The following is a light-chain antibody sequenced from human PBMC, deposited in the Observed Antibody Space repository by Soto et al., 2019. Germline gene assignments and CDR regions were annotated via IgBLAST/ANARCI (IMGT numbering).Light chain of an antibody. CDR3: EQYGSSPRT. CDR1: QSVSSNY. J-gene: IGKJ1*01. CDR2: GIS. V-gene: IGKV3-20*01. Sequence: EIVLTQSPCTRSLSPGERAIPSCSVSQSVSSNYFAWYQQKPGQAPRLLIYGISIRATGIPDRFSGSGSGTDFTLTISRLEPEDFAVYYCEQYGSSPRTLGQGTKVDIK.